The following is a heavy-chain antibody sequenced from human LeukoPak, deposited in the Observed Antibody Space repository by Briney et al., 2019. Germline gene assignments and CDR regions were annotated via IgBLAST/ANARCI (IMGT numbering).Heavy chain of an antibody. CDR1: GGSISSGDYY. J-gene: IGHJ5*02. D-gene: IGHD1-1*01. CDR3: ARAPGTTGDWFDP. CDR2: IYYSGST. Sequence: SETLSLTCTVSGGSISSGDYYWSWIRQPPGKGLEWIGYIYYSGSTYYNPSLKSRVTISVDTSKNQFSLKLSSVTAADTAVYYCARAPGTTGDWFDPWGQGTLVTVSS. V-gene: IGHV4-30-4*01.